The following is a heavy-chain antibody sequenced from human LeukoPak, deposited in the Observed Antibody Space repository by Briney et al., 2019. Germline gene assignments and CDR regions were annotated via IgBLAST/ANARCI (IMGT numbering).Heavy chain of an antibody. Sequence: GGSLRLSCAASGFTFSSYAMSWVRQAPGKGLEWISGISGSGASTYYADSVTGRFTISRDNSRNTLYLQMNSLRAEDTAVYYCATQSVAGNDWGQGTLVTVSS. CDR1: GFTFSSYA. D-gene: IGHD6-19*01. CDR2: ISGSGAST. J-gene: IGHJ4*02. CDR3: ATQSVAGND. V-gene: IGHV3-23*01.